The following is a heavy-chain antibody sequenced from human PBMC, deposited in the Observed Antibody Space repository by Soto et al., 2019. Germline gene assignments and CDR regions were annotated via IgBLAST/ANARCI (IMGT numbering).Heavy chain of an antibody. Sequence: QVQLVESGGGVVQPGRSLRLSCAASGFTFRNYGMHWVRQAPAKGLEWVALVWYDGGNKNYVDSVKGRFTISRDNYKNTLSLQMNSLRDEDTAVYYCVRAAGYSGNDYVYYYGMDVWGQGTTVTVSS. CDR2: VWYDGGNK. J-gene: IGHJ6*02. CDR3: VRAAGYSGNDYVYYYGMDV. CDR1: GFTFRNYG. V-gene: IGHV3-33*01. D-gene: IGHD5-12*01.